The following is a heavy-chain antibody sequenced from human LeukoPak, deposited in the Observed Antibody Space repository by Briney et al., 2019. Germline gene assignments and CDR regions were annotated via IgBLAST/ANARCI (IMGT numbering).Heavy chain of an antibody. D-gene: IGHD7-27*01. CDR1: GFTFSSYG. J-gene: IGHJ4*02. V-gene: IGHV3-30*02. Sequence: GGSLRLSCAASGFTFSSYGMHWVRQAPGKGLEWVAFIRYDGSNKYYADSVKGRFTISRDNSKNTLYLQMNSLRAEDTAVYYCAKDQQRLTGGPDYWGQGTLVTVSS. CDR2: IRYDGSNK. CDR3: AKDQQRLTGGPDY.